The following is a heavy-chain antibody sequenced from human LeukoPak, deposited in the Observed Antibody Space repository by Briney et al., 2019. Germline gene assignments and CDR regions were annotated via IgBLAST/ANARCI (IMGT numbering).Heavy chain of an antibody. D-gene: IGHD3-22*01. Sequence: SETLSLTCTVSGGSISSYYWSWIRQPAGKGLEWIGRIYTSGSTNYNPSLKSRVSISVDKSTNQFSLKLSSVPAADTAVYYCARLLLQQTHRFDPWGQGTLVTVSS. J-gene: IGHJ5*02. CDR1: GGSISSYY. V-gene: IGHV4-4*07. CDR2: IYTSGST. CDR3: ARLLLQQTHRFDP.